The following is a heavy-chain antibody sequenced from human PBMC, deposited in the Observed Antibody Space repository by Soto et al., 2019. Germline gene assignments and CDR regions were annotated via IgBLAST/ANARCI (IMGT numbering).Heavy chain of an antibody. CDR2: IYYSGST. D-gene: IGHD3-3*01. V-gene: IGHV4-59*01. CDR1: GGSISSYY. J-gene: IGHJ5*02. CDR3: ARAPHYDFWSGYSDWFDP. Sequence: PSETLSLTCTVSGGSISSYYWSWIRQPPGKGLEWIGYIYYSGSTNYNPSLKSRVTISVDTSKNQFSLKLSSVTAADTAVYYCARAPHYDFWSGYSDWFDPWGQGTLVTVSS.